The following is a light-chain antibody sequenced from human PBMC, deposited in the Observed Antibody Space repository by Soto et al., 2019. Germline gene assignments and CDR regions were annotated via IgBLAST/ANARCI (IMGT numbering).Light chain of an antibody. CDR2: DAS. Sequence: EIVLAQSPATLSLSPGERATLSCRASQSVSIYLAWYQQKPGQAPRLLIYDASNRATGIPARFSGSGSGTDCTLTISSLEPEEFAVYYCQQRSNWPPKITFGQGTRLEIK. J-gene: IGKJ5*01. CDR3: QQRSNWPPKIT. CDR1: QSVSIY. V-gene: IGKV3-11*01.